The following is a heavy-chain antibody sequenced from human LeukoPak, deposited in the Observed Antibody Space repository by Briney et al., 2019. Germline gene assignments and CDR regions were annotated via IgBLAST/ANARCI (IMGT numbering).Heavy chain of an antibody. CDR2: IKSKTDGGTT. Sequence: GGSLRLSCAASGFAFSNAWMSWVRQAPGKGLEWVGHIKSKTDGGTTDYPAPVKGRFTISRGDSKNTLYLQMSSLKTEDTAVYYCTTYTRSRTFDYWGQGTLVTVSS. V-gene: IGHV3-15*01. CDR3: TTYTRSRTFDY. J-gene: IGHJ4*02. D-gene: IGHD2-2*02. CDR1: GFAFSNAW.